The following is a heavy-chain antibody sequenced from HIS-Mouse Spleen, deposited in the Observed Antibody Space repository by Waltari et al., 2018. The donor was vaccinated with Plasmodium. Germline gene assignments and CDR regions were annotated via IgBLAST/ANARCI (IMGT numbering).Heavy chain of an antibody. CDR1: GYTFTGYY. V-gene: IGHV1-2*02. D-gene: IGHD6-13*01. Sequence: QVQLVQSGAEVTKPGASVKVSCKASGYTFTGYYTQWVQQAPGHGLEWMGWINPNSGGTNYAQKFQGRVTMTRDTSISTAYMELSRLRSDDTAVYYCARVLGYKAAAGTFVEYFQHWGQGTLVTVSS. CDR3: ARVLGYKAAAGTFVEYFQH. CDR2: INPNSGGT. J-gene: IGHJ1*01.